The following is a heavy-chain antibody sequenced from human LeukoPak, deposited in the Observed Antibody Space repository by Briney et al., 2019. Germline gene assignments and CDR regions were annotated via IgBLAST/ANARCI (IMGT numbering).Heavy chain of an antibody. CDR1: GGSISSYY. J-gene: IGHJ4*02. CDR2: INHSGST. V-gene: IGHV4-34*01. Sequence: SETLSLTCTVSGGSISSYYWSWIRQPPGKGLEWIGEINHSGSTNYNPSLKSRVTISVDTSKNQFSLKLSSVTAADTAVYYCARAYDLEDYWGQGTLVTVSS. D-gene: IGHD3-3*01. CDR3: ARAYDLEDY.